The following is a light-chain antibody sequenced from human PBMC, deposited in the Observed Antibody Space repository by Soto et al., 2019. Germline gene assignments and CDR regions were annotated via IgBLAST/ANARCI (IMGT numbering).Light chain of an antibody. V-gene: IGKV2-28*01. CDR3: MQALQAPFT. CDR1: QSLLHSHGYTY. CDR2: AGS. Sequence: IVMTQSPLSLPVTPGEPASISCKSSQSLLHSHGYTYLDWYLQKPGPSPQLLIYAGSNRASGVPDRFSGSGSGTDFTLKISRVEAEDVAVYYCMQALQAPFTFGPGTKVDIK. J-gene: IGKJ3*01.